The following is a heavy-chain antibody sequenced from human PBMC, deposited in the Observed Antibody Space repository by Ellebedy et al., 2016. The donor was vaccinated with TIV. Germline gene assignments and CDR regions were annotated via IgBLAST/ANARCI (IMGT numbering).Heavy chain of an antibody. J-gene: IGHJ4*02. CDR1: GFSFSSCA. CDR2: ISGSAGRT. CDR3: AKGTQWLGRTCFDY. D-gene: IGHD6-19*01. Sequence: PGGSLRLSCAASGFSFSSCAMSWVRQAPGKGLEWVSSISGSAGRTDYADSVKGRFTISRDNSKNTLYFQMKSLRAEDTAVYYCAKGTQWLGRTCFDYWGQGTLVTVSS. V-gene: IGHV3-23*01.